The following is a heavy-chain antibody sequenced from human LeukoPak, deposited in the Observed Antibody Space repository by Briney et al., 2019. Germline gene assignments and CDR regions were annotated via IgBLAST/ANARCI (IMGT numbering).Heavy chain of an antibody. D-gene: IGHD5-18*01. J-gene: IGHJ4*02. CDR3: ARGVQLWLRPIDY. Sequence: SETLSLTCAVYGGSFIGYYWSWIRQPPGKGLEWIGEINHSGSTSYNPSLKSRVTISVDTSKNQFSLKLSSVTAADTAVYYCARGVQLWLRPIDYWGQGTLVTVSS. CDR1: GGSFIGYY. V-gene: IGHV4-34*01. CDR2: INHSGST.